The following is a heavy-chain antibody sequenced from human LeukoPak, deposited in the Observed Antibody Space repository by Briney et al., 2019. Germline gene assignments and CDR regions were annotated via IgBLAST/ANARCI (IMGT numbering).Heavy chain of an antibody. V-gene: IGHV1-69*05. J-gene: IGHJ6*03. CDR3: ARGPGGGGENYDFWSGYLIHYYMDV. Sequence: ASVKVSCKASGDIFNSYSISWVRQAPGQGLEWMGGIIPIFGTANYAQKFQGRVTITTDESTSTAYMELSSLRSEDTAVYYCARGPGGGGENYDFWSGYLIHYYMDVWGKGTTVTVSS. CDR2: IIPIFGTA. CDR1: GDIFNSYS. D-gene: IGHD3-3*01.